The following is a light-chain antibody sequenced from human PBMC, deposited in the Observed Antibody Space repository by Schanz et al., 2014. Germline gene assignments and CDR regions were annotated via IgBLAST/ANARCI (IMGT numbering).Light chain of an antibody. CDR3: QQYSSYPYT. V-gene: IGKV1-5*03. Sequence: DIQMTQSPSSLSASVGDRVTVTCRASQSISTYLAWYQQKPGKAPNLLIYQASTLQTGVPSRFSGTGSGTEFSLTITSLQPDDFATYYCQQYSSYPYTFGQGTKLDIK. CDR2: QAS. CDR1: QSISTY. J-gene: IGKJ2*01.